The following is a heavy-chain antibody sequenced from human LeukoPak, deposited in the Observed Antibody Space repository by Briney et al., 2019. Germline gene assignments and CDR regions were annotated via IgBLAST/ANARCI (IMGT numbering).Heavy chain of an antibody. CDR3: ARRPSRYSGYFDTRTPLNWFDP. CDR1: GYSISSGYY. V-gene: IGHV4-38-2*02. CDR2: IYHSGST. D-gene: IGHD3-9*01. Sequence: PSETLSLTCTVSGYSISSGYYWGWIRQPPGKGLEWIGSIYHSGSTYYNPSLKSRVTISVDTSKNQFSLKLSSVTAADTAVYYCARRPSRYSGYFDTRTPLNWFDPWGQGTLVTVSS. J-gene: IGHJ5*02.